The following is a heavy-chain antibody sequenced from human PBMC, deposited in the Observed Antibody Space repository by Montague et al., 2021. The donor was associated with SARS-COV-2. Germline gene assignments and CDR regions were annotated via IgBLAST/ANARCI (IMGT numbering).Heavy chain of an antibody. V-gene: IGHV4-31*03. D-gene: IGHD5-18*01. CDR1: GGSISDGGYS. Sequence: TLSLTCTVSGGSISDGGYSWTWIRQHPGKGLEWIGYVYYSGSTFYNPSLKSRITISVDTSKNQFPLKLSSVTAADTAVYYCAREGGRIQLWLRGDDAFNIWGQGTLVTVSS. CDR2: VYYSGST. J-gene: IGHJ3*02. CDR3: AREGGRIQLWLRGDDAFNI.